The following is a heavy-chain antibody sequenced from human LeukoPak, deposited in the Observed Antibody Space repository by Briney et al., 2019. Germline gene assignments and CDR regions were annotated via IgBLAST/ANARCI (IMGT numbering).Heavy chain of an antibody. J-gene: IGHJ1*01. D-gene: IGHD3-22*01. V-gene: IGHV1-69*13. Sequence: GASVKVSCKASGGTFSSYAIRWVRQAPGQGLEWMGGIIPIFGTANYAQKFQGRVTITADESTSTAYMELSSLRSEDTAVYYCARAGYDSSGYYYVAEYFQHWGQGTLVTVSS. CDR1: GGTFSSYA. CDR3: ARAGYDSSGYYYVAEYFQH. CDR2: IIPIFGTA.